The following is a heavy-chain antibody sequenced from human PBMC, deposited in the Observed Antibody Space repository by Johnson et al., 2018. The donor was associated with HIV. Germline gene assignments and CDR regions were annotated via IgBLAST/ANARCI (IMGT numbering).Heavy chain of an antibody. Sequence: VQLVESGGGLIPPGGSLRLSCAASGFTVSSNYMSWVRQAPGKGLEWVSGIDWNGGRQGYVDSVKGRFTISRDNAKNSLYMEMNSLRAEDTALYYCARACRDGYTCDAFDIWGQGTMVTVSS. CDR3: ARACRDGYTCDAFDI. CDR2: IDWNGGRQ. CDR1: GFTVSSNY. J-gene: IGHJ3*02. D-gene: IGHD5-24*01. V-gene: IGHV3-20*04.